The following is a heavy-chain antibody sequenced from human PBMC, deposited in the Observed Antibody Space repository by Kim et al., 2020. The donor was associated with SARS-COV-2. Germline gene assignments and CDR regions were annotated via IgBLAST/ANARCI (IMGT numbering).Heavy chain of an antibody. D-gene: IGHD5-12*01. V-gene: IGHV1-2*02. J-gene: IGHJ4*02. Sequence: ASVKVSCKASGYTFTGYYMHWVRQAPGQGLEWMGWINPNSGGTNYAQKFQGRVTMTRDTSISTAYMELSRLRSDDTAVYYCARGTYSGYDLADFDYWGQGTLVTVSS. CDR3: ARGTYSGYDLADFDY. CDR1: GYTFTGYY. CDR2: INPNSGGT.